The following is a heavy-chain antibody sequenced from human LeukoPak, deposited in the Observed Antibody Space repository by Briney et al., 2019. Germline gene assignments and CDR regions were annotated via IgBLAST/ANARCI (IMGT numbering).Heavy chain of an antibody. Sequence: GGSLRLSCAASGFTFSSYAMHWVRQAPGKGLEYVSGISSNGGSTSYANSVKGRFTISRDNAKNSLYLQMNSLRAEDTAVYYCAREGVAFDYWGQGTLVTVSS. CDR2: ISSNGGST. D-gene: IGHD3-16*01. CDR3: AREGVAFDY. J-gene: IGHJ4*02. V-gene: IGHV3-64*01. CDR1: GFTFSSYA.